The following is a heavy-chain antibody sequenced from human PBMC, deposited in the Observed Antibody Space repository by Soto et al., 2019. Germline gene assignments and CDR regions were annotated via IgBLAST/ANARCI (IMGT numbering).Heavy chain of an antibody. D-gene: IGHD2-8*01. CDR3: ATTVKNGVFDY. V-gene: IGHV3-48*01. CDR2: ISSSSSTI. Sequence: GGSLRLSCAASGFTFSSYSMNWVRQAPGKGLEWVSYISSSSSTINYAESVKGRFTISRDNAKNSLYLQMNSLKASDTAVYYCATTVKNGVFDYWGQGTQDTVSS. J-gene: IGHJ4*02. CDR1: GFTFSSYS.